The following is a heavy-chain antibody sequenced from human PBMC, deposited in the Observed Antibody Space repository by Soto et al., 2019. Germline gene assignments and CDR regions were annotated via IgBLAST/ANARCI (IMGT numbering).Heavy chain of an antibody. D-gene: IGHD3-3*01. CDR3: ARDNFFPDPYAFDI. CDR2: IYYSGST. CDR1: GGSISSYY. J-gene: IGHJ3*02. V-gene: IGHV4-59*12. Sequence: SETLSLTCTVSGGSISSYYWSWIRQPPGKGLEWIGYIYYSGSTNYNPSLKSRVTISVDTSKNQFSLKLSSLTAADTAVYYCARDNFFPDPYAFDIWGQGTMVTVSS.